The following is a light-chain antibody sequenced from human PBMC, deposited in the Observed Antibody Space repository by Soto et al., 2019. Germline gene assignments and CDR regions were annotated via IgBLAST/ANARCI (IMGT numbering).Light chain of an antibody. CDR1: QSVSSNY. CDR3: QQYGSSGRT. Sequence: EIVLTHSPGTLSLSPGERATLSCRTSQSVSSNYLAWYQQKPGQAPRLLIYGASSRATGIPDRFSGSGSGTDLTLTISRLEPEDFAVYYCQQYGSSGRTFGQGTKVDI. V-gene: IGKV3-20*01. J-gene: IGKJ1*01. CDR2: GAS.